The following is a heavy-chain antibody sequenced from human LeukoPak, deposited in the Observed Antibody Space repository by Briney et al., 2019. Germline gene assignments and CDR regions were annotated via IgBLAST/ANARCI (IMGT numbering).Heavy chain of an antibody. J-gene: IGHJ4*02. V-gene: IGHV1-69*05. CDR3: ARSRDYGDYPIVFDY. D-gene: IGHD4-17*01. CDR2: IIPIFGTA. CDR1: GGTFSSYA. Sequence: SVKVSCKASGGTFSSYAISWVRQAPGQELEWMGGIIPIFGTANYAQKFQGRVTITTDESTSTAYMELSSLRSGDTAVYYCARSRDYGDYPIVFDYWGQGTLVTVSS.